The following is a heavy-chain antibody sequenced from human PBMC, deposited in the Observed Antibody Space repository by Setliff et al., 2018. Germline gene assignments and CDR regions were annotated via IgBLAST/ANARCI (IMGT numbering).Heavy chain of an antibody. CDR3: VRSGKFGMRFWFDQ. CDR1: GNRSTDYN. J-gene: IGHJ5*02. CDR2: INPNSGDT. Sequence: GASVKVSCKASGNRSTDYNLHWVRQAPGQGRDWMGWINPNSGDTHSAQKFQGRVTMTRDTSINTAYMELSSLTSDDTAFYYCVRSGKFGMRFWFDQWGQGTLVTVSS. V-gene: IGHV1-2*02. D-gene: IGHD1-26*01.